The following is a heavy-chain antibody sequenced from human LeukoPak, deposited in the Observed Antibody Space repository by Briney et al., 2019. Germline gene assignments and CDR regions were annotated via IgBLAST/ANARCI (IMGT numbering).Heavy chain of an antibody. CDR2: ISGHNGNT. V-gene: IGHV1-18*01. Sequence: VASVKVSCKASGYTFTTYAISWVRQAPGQGLEWMGWISGHNGNTNYAQKFRDRVTMTTDTSTSTAYMELRSLRSDDTAVYYCARGVPTAAGGYYMDVWGKGTTVTVSS. CDR3: ARGVPTAAGGYYMDV. J-gene: IGHJ6*03. D-gene: IGHD2-2*01. CDR1: GYTFTTYA.